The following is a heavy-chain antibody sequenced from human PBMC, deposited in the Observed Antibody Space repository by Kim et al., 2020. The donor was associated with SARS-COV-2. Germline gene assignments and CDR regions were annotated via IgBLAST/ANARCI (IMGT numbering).Heavy chain of an antibody. CDR3: ARISWVNDFDI. CDR1: GFAFSGHE. CDR2: INSVGNFI. J-gene: IGHJ3*02. V-gene: IGHV3-48*03. Sequence: GGSLRLSCTASGFAFSGHEMNWVRQAPGKGLEWISYINSVGNFIHYADSVKGRFTISRDNAKNSLYLQMNSLRAEDTAVYYCARISWVNDFDIWGQGTMVTVSS. D-gene: IGHD1-26*01.